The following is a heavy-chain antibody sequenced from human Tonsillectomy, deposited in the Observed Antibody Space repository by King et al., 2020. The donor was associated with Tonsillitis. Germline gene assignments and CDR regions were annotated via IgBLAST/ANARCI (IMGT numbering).Heavy chain of an antibody. CDR1: GGSISSGSYY. J-gene: IGHJ6*03. D-gene: IGHD2-2*01. Sequence: VQLQESGPGLVKPSQTLSLTCTVSGGSISSGSYYWSWIRQPAGKGLEWIGRIYTSGSTNSNPSLKSRVTMSVDTSKNQFSLKLSSVTAADTAVYYCARSLVPAANYYYYYMDVWGKGTTVTVSS. CDR3: ARSLVPAANYYYYYMDV. CDR2: IYTSGST. V-gene: IGHV4-61*02.